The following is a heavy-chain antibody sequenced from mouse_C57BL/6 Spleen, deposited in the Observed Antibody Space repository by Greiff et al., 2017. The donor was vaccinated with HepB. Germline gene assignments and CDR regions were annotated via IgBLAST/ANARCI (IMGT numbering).Heavy chain of an antibody. V-gene: IGHV1-69*01. Sequence: QVQLQQPGAELVMPGASVKLSCKASGYTFTSYWMHWVKQRPGQGLEWIGEIDPSDSYTNYNQKFKGKSTLTVDKYSSTAYMQLSSLTSEDSSVYYCARLYYYGSRGDYYAMDYWGQGTSVTVSS. J-gene: IGHJ4*01. CDR1: GYTFTSYW. D-gene: IGHD1-1*01. CDR2: IDPSDSYT. CDR3: ARLYYYGSRGDYYAMDY.